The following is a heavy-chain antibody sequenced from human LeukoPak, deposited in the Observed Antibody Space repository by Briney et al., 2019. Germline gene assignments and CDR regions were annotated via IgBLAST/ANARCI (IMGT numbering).Heavy chain of an antibody. Sequence: GGSLRLSCAASGFTFSSYSMNWVRQAPGKGLEWVSSISSSSSYIYYADSVKGRFTISRDNAKNSLYLQMNSLRAEDTAVYYCARAFTYSSSWDDYWGQGTLVTVSS. CDR2: ISSSSSYI. CDR3: ARAFTYSSSWDDY. V-gene: IGHV3-21*01. D-gene: IGHD6-13*01. CDR1: GFTFSSYS. J-gene: IGHJ4*02.